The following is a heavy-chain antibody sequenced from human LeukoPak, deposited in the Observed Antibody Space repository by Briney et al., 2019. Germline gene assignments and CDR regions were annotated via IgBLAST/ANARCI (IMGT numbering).Heavy chain of an antibody. CDR1: GFTFSSYS. Sequence: PGGSLRLSCAASGFTFSSYSMQWVRQTPGKGLEWVGIMSNSGENTFYGEAVKGRFTISRDNSKNTLYLQMNSLRAEDTAVYYCAKGGSYYDYYYYYMDVWGKGTTVTVSS. CDR2: MSNSGENT. V-gene: IGHV3-30*18. CDR3: AKGGSYYDYYYYYMDV. D-gene: IGHD1-26*01. J-gene: IGHJ6*03.